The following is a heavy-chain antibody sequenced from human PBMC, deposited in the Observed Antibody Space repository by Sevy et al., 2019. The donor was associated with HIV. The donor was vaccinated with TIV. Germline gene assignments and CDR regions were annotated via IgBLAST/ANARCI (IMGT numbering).Heavy chain of an antibody. CDR1: GFTFGDYA. D-gene: IGHD3-22*01. V-gene: IGHV3-49*03. J-gene: IGHJ3*01. CDR2: IRSKAYGGKT. CDR3: TRVGSSGYYYRVYAFDL. Sequence: GGSLRLSCTASGFTFGDYAMSWFRQAPGKGLEWVGFIRSKAYGGKTEYAASVKGRFTISRDDSKSIAYLQMNSLKTEDTAVYYCTRVGSSGYYYRVYAFDLWGQGTMVTVSS.